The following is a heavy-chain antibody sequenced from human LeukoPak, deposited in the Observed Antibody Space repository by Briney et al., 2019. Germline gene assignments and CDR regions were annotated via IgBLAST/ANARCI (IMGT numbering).Heavy chain of an antibody. D-gene: IGHD2-2*01. J-gene: IGHJ4*02. Sequence: PGGSLRLSCAASGFVFSDYAMHWVRHTPGKGLEWVAVISFDGSNKFFADSMKGRFTISRDNSKNTVYLQMSSLRAEDTAVYFCARDGYCSSTNCPYYLDYWGQGTLVTVSS. CDR3: ARDGYCSSTNCPYYLDY. V-gene: IGHV3-30*04. CDR1: GFVFSDYA. CDR2: ISFDGSNK.